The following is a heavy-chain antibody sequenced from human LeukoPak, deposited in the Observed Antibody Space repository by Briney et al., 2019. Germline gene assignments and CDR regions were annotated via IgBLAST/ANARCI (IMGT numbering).Heavy chain of an antibody. CDR3: ARDPTGDSVLDY. V-gene: IGHV3-53*01. CDR1: GFTVSSNY. Sequence: GGSLRLSCAASGFTVSSNYMSWVRQAPGKGLEWVSVIDSGGSTYYSDSVKDGFTISRYNSTNTLYLPMNSLRAEDTAVYYCARDPTGDSVLDYWGQGTLVTVSS. CDR2: IDSGGST. J-gene: IGHJ4*02. D-gene: IGHD6-13*01.